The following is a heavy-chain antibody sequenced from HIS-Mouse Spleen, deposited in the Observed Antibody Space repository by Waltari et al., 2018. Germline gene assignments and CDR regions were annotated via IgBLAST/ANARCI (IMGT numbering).Heavy chain of an antibody. CDR3: ARHYYYGSGSYYFDY. J-gene: IGHJ4*02. D-gene: IGHD3-10*01. Sequence: EVQLVETGGGLIQPGGSLRLACAASGFTVSSNYLSWVGRAPGKGLEWVSVIYSGGSTYYADSVKGRFTISRDNSKNTLYLQMNSLRAEDTAVYYCARHYYYGSGSYYFDYWGQGTLVTVSS. CDR1: GFTVSSNY. CDR2: IYSGGST. V-gene: IGHV3-53*02.